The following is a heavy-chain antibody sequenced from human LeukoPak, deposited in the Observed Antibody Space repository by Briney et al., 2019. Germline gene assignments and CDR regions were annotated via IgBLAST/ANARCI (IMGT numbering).Heavy chain of an antibody. D-gene: IGHD3-10*01. V-gene: IGHV3-23*01. J-gene: IGHJ6*02. CDR1: GFTFSSYA. CDR3: AKLTSASGAYGVDV. CDR2: ICGSGGSK. Sequence: PGGSLRLSCAASGFTFSSYAMNWVRQAPGKGLEWVSTICGSGGSKHYADSVEGRFTISRDNSKNTVYLQMNSLRAEDTAIYYCAKLTSASGAYGVDVWGQGTTVTVSS.